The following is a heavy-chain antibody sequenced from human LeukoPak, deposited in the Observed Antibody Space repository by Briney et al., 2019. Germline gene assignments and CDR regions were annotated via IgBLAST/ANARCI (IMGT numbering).Heavy chain of an antibody. D-gene: IGHD1-26*01. CDR1: GFTFSVSW. Sequence: GGSLRLSCEASGFTFSVSWMHWVRQAPGKGLEWVANINQGGSEIYHADSVKGRFTISRDSAKRSLYLQMNGLRAEDTGVYYCAGRAFESWGQGTLVTVSS. J-gene: IGHJ4*02. CDR3: AGRAFES. CDR2: INQGGSEI. V-gene: IGHV3-7*01.